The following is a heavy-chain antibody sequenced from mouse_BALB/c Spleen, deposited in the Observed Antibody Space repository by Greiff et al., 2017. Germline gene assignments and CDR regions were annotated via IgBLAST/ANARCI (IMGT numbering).Heavy chain of an antibody. V-gene: IGHV5-6-5*01. CDR3: ARITSYYGGYFDV. J-gene: IGHJ1*01. CDR1: GFTFSSYA. Sequence: EVQVVESGGGLVKPGGSLKLSCAASGFTFSSYAMSWVRQTPEKRLEWVASISSGGSTYYPDSVKGRFTISRDNARNILYLQMSSLRSEDTAMYYCARITSYYGGYFDVWGAGTTVTVSS. D-gene: IGHD1-1*01. CDR2: ISSGGST.